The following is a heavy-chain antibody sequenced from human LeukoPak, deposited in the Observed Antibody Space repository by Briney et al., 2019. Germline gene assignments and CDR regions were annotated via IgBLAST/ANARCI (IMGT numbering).Heavy chain of an antibody. CDR1: GYTFTSYG. CDR3: ARSPWTMYYYDSSGYSYFDY. J-gene: IGHJ4*02. Sequence: ASVKVSCTASGYTFTSYGISWVRQAPGQGLEWMGWISAYNGNTNYAQKLQGRVTMTTDTSTSTAYMELRSLRSDDTAVYYCARSPWTMYYYDSSGYSYFDYWGQGTLVTVSS. D-gene: IGHD3-22*01. CDR2: ISAYNGNT. V-gene: IGHV1-18*01.